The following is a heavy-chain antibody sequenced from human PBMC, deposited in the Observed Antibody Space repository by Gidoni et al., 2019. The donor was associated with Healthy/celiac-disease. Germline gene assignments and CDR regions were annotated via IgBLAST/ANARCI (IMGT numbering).Heavy chain of an antibody. V-gene: IGHV3-23*01. CDR2: ISGSGGST. Sequence: EVQLLESGGGLVQPGGSLRLSCAASGFTFSSYAMSWVRQAPGKGLEWVSAISGSGGSTYYADSVKGRFTISRDNSKNTLYLQRNSLRAEDTAVYYCAKDQYSSSWIDYWGQGTLVTVSS. CDR3: AKDQYSSSWIDY. D-gene: IGHD6-13*01. CDR1: GFTFSSYA. J-gene: IGHJ4*02.